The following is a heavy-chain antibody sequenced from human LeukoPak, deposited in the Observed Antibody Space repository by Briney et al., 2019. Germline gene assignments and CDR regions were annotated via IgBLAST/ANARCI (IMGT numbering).Heavy chain of an antibody. CDR3: ARGDMTTVTPFDH. V-gene: IGHV4-34*01. CDR2: INHSGST. D-gene: IGHD4-17*01. CDR1: GGSFSGYY. J-gene: IGHJ4*02. Sequence: SEILSLTCAVYGGSFSGYYWSWIRQPPGKGLEWIGEINHSGSTNYNPSLKSRVTISVDTSKNQFSLKLSSVTAADTAVYYCARGDMTTVTPFDHWGQGTLVTVSS.